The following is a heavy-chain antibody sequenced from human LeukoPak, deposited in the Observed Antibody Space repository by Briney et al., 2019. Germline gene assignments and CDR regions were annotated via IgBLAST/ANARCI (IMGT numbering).Heavy chain of an antibody. Sequence: GGSLRLSCAASGFTFSSYAMSWVRQPPGKGLEWVSYTSRVSSTIYYADSVKGRFTISRDNAMNSLYLQMNSLRAEDTAVYYCARIPDYDYVWGSYYYYYYMDVWGKGTTVTVSS. J-gene: IGHJ6*03. CDR3: ARIPDYDYVWGSYYYYYYMDV. D-gene: IGHD3-16*01. CDR1: GFTFSSYA. V-gene: IGHV3-48*01. CDR2: TSRVSSTI.